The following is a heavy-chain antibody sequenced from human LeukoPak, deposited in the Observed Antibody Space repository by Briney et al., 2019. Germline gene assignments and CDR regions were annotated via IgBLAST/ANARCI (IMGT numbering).Heavy chain of an antibody. D-gene: IGHD3-10*01. CDR1: GGSFSGYY. CDR2: INHSGST. J-gene: IGHJ6*03. Sequence: SETLSLTCAVYGGSFSGYYWSWIRQPPGKGLEWIGEINHSGSTNYNPSLKSRVTISVDTSKNQFSLKLSSVTAADTAVYYCARGKKITVVREVIRNYYYYMDVWGKGTTVTVSS. V-gene: IGHV4-34*01. CDR3: ARGKKITVVREVIRNYYYYMDV.